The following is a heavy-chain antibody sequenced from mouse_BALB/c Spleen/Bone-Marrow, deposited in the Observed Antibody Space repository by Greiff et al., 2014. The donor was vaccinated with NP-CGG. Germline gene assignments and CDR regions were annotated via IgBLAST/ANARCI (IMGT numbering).Heavy chain of an antibody. CDR2: ISCYNGAT. V-gene: IGHV1S34*01. CDR1: VYSFTGYY. D-gene: IGHD2-4*01. J-gene: IGHJ4*01. Sequence: LVKTGASVKISCKASVYSFTGYYMHWVKQSHGKSLEWIGYISCYNGATRYNQKFKGKATFTVDTSSSTAHMQFNSLTSEDSAVYFCARGGTMISTDAMDYWGQGTSVAVSS. CDR3: ARGGTMISTDAMDY.